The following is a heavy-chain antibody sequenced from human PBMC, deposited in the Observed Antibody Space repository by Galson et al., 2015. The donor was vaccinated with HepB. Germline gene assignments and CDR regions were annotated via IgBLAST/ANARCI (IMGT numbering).Heavy chain of an antibody. CDR2: IYPGDSDS. Sequence: QSGAEVKKPGESLKISCKGSGYSFTSYWIGWVRQMPGKGLEWMGIIYPGDSDSRYRPSFQGQVTFSADKSIRTTYLQWSSLKASDTAMYYCARRGVVWSGSDPNQVTYYFEYWGQGTLVTVSS. CDR1: GYSFTSYW. V-gene: IGHV5-51*01. CDR3: ARRGVVWSGSDPNQVTYYFEY. D-gene: IGHD3-3*01. J-gene: IGHJ4*02.